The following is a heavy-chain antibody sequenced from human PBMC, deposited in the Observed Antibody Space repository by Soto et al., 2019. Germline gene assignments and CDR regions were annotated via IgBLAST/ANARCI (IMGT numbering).Heavy chain of an antibody. D-gene: IGHD3-3*01. CDR2: IIPIFGTA. Sequence: QVQLVQSGAEVKKPGSSVKVSCKASGGTFSSYAISWVRQAPGQGLEWMGGIIPIFGTANYAQKFQGRVTITADEYTSXXYXEXXSRRSEDTAVYYCARVSQRLRFLEWLPSHYYGMDVWGQGTTVTVSS. CDR3: ARVSQRLRFLEWLPSHYYGMDV. CDR1: GGTFSSYA. V-gene: IGHV1-69*12. J-gene: IGHJ6*02.